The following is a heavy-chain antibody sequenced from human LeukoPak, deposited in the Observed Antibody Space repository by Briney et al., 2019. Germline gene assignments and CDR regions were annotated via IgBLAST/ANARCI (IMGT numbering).Heavy chain of an antibody. CDR2: ISSNNANT. CDR1: GYIITSHG. V-gene: IGHV1-18*01. D-gene: IGHD5-18*01. J-gene: IGHJ4*02. CDR3: ARLRAGYMLDY. Sequence: ASVKVSCKASGYIITSHGISWVRQAPGQGLEWMGWISSNNANTNYAQKFQGRVTMTTDTSTSTAYMELTSLRSDDTAVYYCARLRAGYMLDYWGQGTLVTVSS.